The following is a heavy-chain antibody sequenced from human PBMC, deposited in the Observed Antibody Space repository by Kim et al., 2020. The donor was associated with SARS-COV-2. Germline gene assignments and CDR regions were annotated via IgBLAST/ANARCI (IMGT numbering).Heavy chain of an antibody. CDR1: GFTFSGSA. J-gene: IGHJ5*02. V-gene: IGHV3-73*01. CDR3: TRHSGSRSGWFSEGPECDP. CDR2: IRSRANSYAT. D-gene: IGHD6-19*01. Sequence: GGSLRLSCAASGFTFSGSAMHWVRQASGKGLEWVGRIRSRANSYATAYAASVKGRFTISRDDSKTTAYLQMTSLKTEDTAVYYCTRHSGSRSGWFSEGPECDPWGQATLVTVSS.